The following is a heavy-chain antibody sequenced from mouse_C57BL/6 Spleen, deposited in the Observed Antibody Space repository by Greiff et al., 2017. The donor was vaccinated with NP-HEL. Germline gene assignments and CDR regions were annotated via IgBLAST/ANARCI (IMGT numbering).Heavy chain of an antibody. CDR3: ARGGSSGYEAWFAY. J-gene: IGHJ3*01. CDR1: GYTFTSYG. D-gene: IGHD3-2*02. V-gene: IGHV1-81*01. Sequence: QVQLQQSGAELARPGASVKLSCKASGYTFTSYGISWVKQRTGQGLEWIGEIYPRSGNTYYNEKFKGKATLTADKSSSTAYMELRSLTSEDSAVYFCARGGSSGYEAWFAYWGQGTLVTVSA. CDR2: IYPRSGNT.